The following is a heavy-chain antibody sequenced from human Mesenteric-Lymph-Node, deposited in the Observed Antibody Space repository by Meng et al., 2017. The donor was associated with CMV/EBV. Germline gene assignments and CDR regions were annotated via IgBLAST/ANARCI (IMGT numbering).Heavy chain of an antibody. D-gene: IGHD6-19*01. Sequence: GGSLRLSCAASGFTFSDYYMSWIRQAPGKGLEWLYHITSSGNTIHYADSVKGRFTISRDNAKNSLYLQMNSLSAEDTAVYYCARVRSSGWPHNIYWYFDLWGRGTLVTVSS. J-gene: IGHJ2*01. V-gene: IGHV3-11*01. CDR3: ARVRSSGWPHNIYWYFDL. CDR1: GFTFSDYY. CDR2: ITSSGNTI.